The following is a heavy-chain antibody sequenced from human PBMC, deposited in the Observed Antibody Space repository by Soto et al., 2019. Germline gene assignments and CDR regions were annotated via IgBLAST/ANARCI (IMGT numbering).Heavy chain of an antibody. V-gene: IGHV3-21*06. CDR1: GFTFTRYS. D-gene: IGHD3-10*01. CDR2: ISSTTNYI. Sequence: GGSLRLSCAASGFTFTRYSMNWVRQAPGKGLEWVSSISSTTNYIYYGDSMKGRFTISRDNAKNSLYLEMNSLRAEDTAVYYCAKGPQAGYYDSGTFYSSVPWGQGTLVTVSS. J-gene: IGHJ5*02. CDR3: AKGPQAGYYDSGTFYSSVP.